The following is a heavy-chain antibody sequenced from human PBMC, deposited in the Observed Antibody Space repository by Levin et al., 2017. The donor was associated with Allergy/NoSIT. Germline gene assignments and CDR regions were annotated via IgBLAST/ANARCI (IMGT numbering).Heavy chain of an antibody. CDR3: ARWVVDTAMVTVGAFDY. Sequence: GGSLRLSCAASGFTVSSNYMSWVRQAPGKGLEWVSVIYSGGSTYYADSVKGRFTISRDNSKNTLYLQMNSLRAEDTAVYYCARWVVDTAMVTVGAFDYWGQGTLVTVSS. D-gene: IGHD5-18*01. CDR2: IYSGGST. J-gene: IGHJ4*02. V-gene: IGHV3-53*01. CDR1: GFTVSSNY.